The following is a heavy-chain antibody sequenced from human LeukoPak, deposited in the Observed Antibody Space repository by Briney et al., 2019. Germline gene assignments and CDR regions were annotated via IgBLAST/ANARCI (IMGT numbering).Heavy chain of an antibody. CDR2: IVVGSGNT. J-gene: IGHJ3*02. Sequence: GTSVNVSCKASGFTFTSSAMQWVRQARGQRLERIGWIVVGSGNTNYAQKFQEKVTITRDMSTSTAYMELSSLRSEDTAVYYCACQNWKLDAFDIWGQGTMVTVSS. CDR3: ACQNWKLDAFDI. D-gene: IGHD1-1*01. V-gene: IGHV1-58*02. CDR1: GFTFTSSA.